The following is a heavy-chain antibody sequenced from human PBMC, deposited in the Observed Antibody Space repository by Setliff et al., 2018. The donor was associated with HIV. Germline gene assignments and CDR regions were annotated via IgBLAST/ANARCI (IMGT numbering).Heavy chain of an antibody. Sequence: PGGSLRLSCAVSGFTFSTYGMHWVRQAPGKGLEWVTFIEHDGSKKFYADSVKGRFTISRGNSKNTLYLQMNSLRAEDTAIYYCAKIWSFDYWGQGTLVTVSS. CDR2: IEHDGSKK. D-gene: IGHD3-10*01. CDR1: GFTFSTYG. V-gene: IGHV3-30*02. CDR3: AKIWSFDY. J-gene: IGHJ4*02.